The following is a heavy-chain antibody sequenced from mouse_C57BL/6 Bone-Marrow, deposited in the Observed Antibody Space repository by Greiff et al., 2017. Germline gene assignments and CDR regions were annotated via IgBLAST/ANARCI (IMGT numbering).Heavy chain of an antibody. J-gene: IGHJ2*01. CDR3: ARANYYGYFDY. CDR1: GFTFSDFY. CDR2: SRNKANDYTT. Sequence: EVKLMESGGGLVQSGRSLRLSCATSGFTFSDFYMEWVRQAPGKGLEWIAASRNKANDYTTEYSASVKGRFIVSRDTSQSILYLQMNALRAEDTAIYYCARANYYGYFDYWGQGTTLTVSS. D-gene: IGHD1-1*01. V-gene: IGHV7-1*01.